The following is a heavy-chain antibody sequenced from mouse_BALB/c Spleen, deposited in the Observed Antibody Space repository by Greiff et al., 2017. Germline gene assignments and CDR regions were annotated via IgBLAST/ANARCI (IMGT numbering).Heavy chain of an antibody. CDR2: ILTGSGST. Sequence: QVQLQQSGAELMKPGASVKISCKATGYTFSSYWIEWVKQRPGHGLEWIGEILTGSGSTNYNEKFKGKATFTADTSSNTAYMQLSSLTSEDSAVYYCARDYRYDETDYFDYWGQGTTLTVSS. V-gene: IGHV1-9*01. CDR3: ARDYRYDETDYFDY. CDR1: GYTFSSYW. D-gene: IGHD2-14*01. J-gene: IGHJ2*01.